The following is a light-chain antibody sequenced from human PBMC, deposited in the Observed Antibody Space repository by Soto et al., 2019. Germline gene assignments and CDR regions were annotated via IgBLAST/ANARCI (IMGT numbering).Light chain of an antibody. V-gene: IGLV2-14*03. CDR3: SSYTSSSTVV. Sequence: QSALTQPASVSGSPGQSITISCTGTSSDVGAYNYVSWYQHHPGKAPKLMIYDVSNRPSVVSNRFSGSKSGNTASLTISGLQAEDEADYSCSSYTSSSTVVFGGGTKVTVL. CDR2: DVS. J-gene: IGLJ2*01. CDR1: SSDVGAYNY.